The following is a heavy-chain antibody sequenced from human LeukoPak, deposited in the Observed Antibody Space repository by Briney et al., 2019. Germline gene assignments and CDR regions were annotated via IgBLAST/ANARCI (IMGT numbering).Heavy chain of an antibody. Sequence: GASVKVSCRASGYTLTSYDINWVRQATGQGLEWMGWTNPNSGYTGYAQKFQGRVTITRNTAISTAYMELSSLRSEDTAVYYCARVAGSIDYWGQGTLVTVPS. CDR2: TNPNSGYT. V-gene: IGHV1-8*03. CDR3: ARVAGSIDY. CDR1: GYTLTSYD. J-gene: IGHJ4*02. D-gene: IGHD6-19*01.